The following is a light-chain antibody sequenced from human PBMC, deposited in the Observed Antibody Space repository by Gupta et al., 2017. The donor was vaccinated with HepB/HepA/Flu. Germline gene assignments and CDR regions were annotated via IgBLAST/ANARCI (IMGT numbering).Light chain of an antibody. V-gene: IGLV1-51*02. Sequence: VLTQPPSVSAAPGQKLTISCTGTLSNIGNNYVSWYQQLPGAAPKLLIHTNDARPSGIPERFSGSKSGTSATLTITGLQAGDEADYYCEAGDDTRNHVVFGGGTKVTVL. CDR3: EAGDDTRNHVV. CDR2: TND. J-gene: IGLJ2*01. CDR1: LSNIGNNY.